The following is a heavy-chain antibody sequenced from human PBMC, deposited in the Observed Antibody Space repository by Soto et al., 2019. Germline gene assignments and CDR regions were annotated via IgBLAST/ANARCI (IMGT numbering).Heavy chain of an antibody. V-gene: IGHV4-30-4*01. CDR3: AREGGDYAQVPYY. Sequence: QVRLQESGPKLVRPSQTLSLPCSVSGVSINRGDYYWSWIRQSPGRGLEWIGSIYYNGDTNYNPSPGSRMNMSVDTSKNQFFLGLPSVVAADTAVYFCAREGGDYAQVPYYWGQGTLITVSS. CDR1: GVSINRGDYY. J-gene: IGHJ4*02. D-gene: IGHD2-2*01. CDR2: IYYNGDT.